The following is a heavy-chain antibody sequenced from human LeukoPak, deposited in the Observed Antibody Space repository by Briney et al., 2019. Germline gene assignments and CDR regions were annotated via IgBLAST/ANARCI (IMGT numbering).Heavy chain of an antibody. J-gene: IGHJ4*02. V-gene: IGHV3-7*03. D-gene: IGHD4-17*01. CDR2: INTDGSKK. CDR3: ASQSYGLFHY. Sequence: GGSLRLSCAASGFTFSDYYMSWIRQAPGKGLEWVANINTDGSKKSYVDSVRGRFTISRDNAKNSLYLQMDSLRAEDTALYYCASQSYGLFHYWGQGSLVTVSS. CDR1: GFTFSDYY.